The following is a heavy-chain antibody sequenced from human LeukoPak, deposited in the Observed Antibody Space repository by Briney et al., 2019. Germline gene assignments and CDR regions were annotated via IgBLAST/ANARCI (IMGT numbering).Heavy chain of an antibody. CDR2: IWYDGSNK. D-gene: IGHD2-15*01. V-gene: IGHV3-33*01. CDR1: GFTFSSYG. J-gene: IGHJ3*02. CDR3: ARDIVVVVAAQKAFDI. Sequence: PGGSLRLSCAASGFTFSSYGMHWVRQAPGKGLEWVAVIWYDGSNKYYADSVKGRFTISRDNAKNSLYLQMNSLRAEDTAVYYCARDIVVVVAAQKAFDIWGQGTMVTVSS.